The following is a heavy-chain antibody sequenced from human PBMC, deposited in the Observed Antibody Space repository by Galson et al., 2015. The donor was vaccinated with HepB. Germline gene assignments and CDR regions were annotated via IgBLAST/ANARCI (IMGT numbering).Heavy chain of an antibody. CDR1: GGTFSSYA. CDR3: ARAAAGTGRRFYYYYMDV. Sequence: SVKVSCKASGGTFSSYAISWVRQAPGQGLEWMGGIIPIFGTANYAQKFQGRVTITADESTSTAYMELSSLRSEDTAVYYCARAAAGTGRRFYYYYMDVWGKGTTVTVSS. D-gene: IGHD6-13*01. CDR2: IIPIFGTA. J-gene: IGHJ6*03. V-gene: IGHV1-69*13.